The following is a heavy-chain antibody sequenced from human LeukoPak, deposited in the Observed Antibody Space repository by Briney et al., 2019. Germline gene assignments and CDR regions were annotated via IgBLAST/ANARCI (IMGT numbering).Heavy chain of an antibody. V-gene: IGHV4-59*02. Sequence: PSETLSLTCTISGGSVSDYYWSWIRQSPGKGLEWIGYIYYSGSTNYNPSLKSRLTISVDTSKNQFSLKMSSVTAADTAVYYCARDAAAGVFFDYWGQGTLVTVSS. CDR3: ARDAAAGVFFDY. J-gene: IGHJ4*02. CDR1: GGSVSDYY. D-gene: IGHD6-13*01. CDR2: IYYSGST.